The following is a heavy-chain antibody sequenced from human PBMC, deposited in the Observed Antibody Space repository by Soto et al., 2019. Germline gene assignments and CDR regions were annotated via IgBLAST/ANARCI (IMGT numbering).Heavy chain of an antibody. Sequence: GGSLRLSCAGSGFTFNRNAMSWVRQAPGKGLEWVSGITGNSAFTYYADSVKGRFIISRDTSQNTLYLQMNSLRADDTAIYYCARWSYLDYWGQGTRVTVSS. CDR1: GFTFNRNA. J-gene: IGHJ4*02. D-gene: IGHD3-3*01. CDR2: ITGNSAFT. CDR3: ARWSYLDY. V-gene: IGHV3-23*01.